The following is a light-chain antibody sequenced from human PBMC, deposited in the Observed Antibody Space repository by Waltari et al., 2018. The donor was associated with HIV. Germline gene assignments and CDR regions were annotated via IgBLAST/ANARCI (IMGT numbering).Light chain of an antibody. V-gene: IGLV1-47*01. CDR3: AAWDDILSGWV. Sequence: QSVLTQPPSASGAPGQRVTISCSGSSANLGNTLYWYQQLPGTAPKVLIYRDNQRPSGVPDRFSGSRSGTSASLDVSGLRSEDEANYICAAWDDILSGWVFGGGTKLTVL. CDR1: SANLGNT. CDR2: RDN. J-gene: IGLJ3*02.